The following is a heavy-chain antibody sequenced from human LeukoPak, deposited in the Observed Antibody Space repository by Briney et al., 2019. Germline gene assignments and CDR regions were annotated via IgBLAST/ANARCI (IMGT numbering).Heavy chain of an antibody. V-gene: IGHV3-11*06. Sequence: PGGSLRLSCAASGFTFTDYYMSWIRQAPGKGLEWVSCITDSSSYTNYADSVKGRFTISRDNAKNSLYLQMNSLRAEDTAVYYCARANDLIDYWGQGTLVTVSS. J-gene: IGHJ4*02. CDR2: ITDSSSYT. CDR1: GFTFTDYY. CDR3: ARANDLIDY.